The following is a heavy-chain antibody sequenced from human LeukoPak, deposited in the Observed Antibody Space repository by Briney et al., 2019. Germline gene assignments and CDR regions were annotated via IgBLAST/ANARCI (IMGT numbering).Heavy chain of an antibody. V-gene: IGHV3-64*04. Sequence: PGGSLRLSCSASGFTFKSYAMHWVRQAPGKGLEYVSSINTNGANTYYADSVKGRFTISRDNSRNTVYVQMNSLRAEDTAVYYCARYITKDWFDPWGQGTLVTVPS. J-gene: IGHJ5*02. CDR2: INTNGANT. D-gene: IGHD3-10*01. CDR3: ARYITKDWFDP. CDR1: GFTFKSYA.